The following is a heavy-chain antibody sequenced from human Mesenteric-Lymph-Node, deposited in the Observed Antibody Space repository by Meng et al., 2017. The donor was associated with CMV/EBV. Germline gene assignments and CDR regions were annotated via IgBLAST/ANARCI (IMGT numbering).Heavy chain of an antibody. CDR3: ARDQGSSFTGGMDV. Sequence: GESLKISCAASGFTFGDHTMHWVRQGPGKGLEWVALISWDGDKTKYADSVKGRFTVSRDNSENTLYLHMYSLRAEDTAVYYCARDQGSSFTGGMDVWGQGTTVTVSS. D-gene: IGHD6-13*01. CDR1: GFTFGDHT. CDR2: ISWDGDKT. J-gene: IGHJ6*02. V-gene: IGHV3-43*01.